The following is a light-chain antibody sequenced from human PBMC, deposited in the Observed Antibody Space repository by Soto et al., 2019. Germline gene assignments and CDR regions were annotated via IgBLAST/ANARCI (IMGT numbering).Light chain of an antibody. Sequence: NFMLTQPHSVSESPGKTVTISCTGSGGIIAKNYVQWYQQRPGSAPTTVIYEDNQRPSGVPDRFSGSIDRSSNSASLTISGLNTEDEADYYCQCYDSSNWLFGGGTKLTVL. J-gene: IGLJ3*02. CDR1: GGIIAKNY. V-gene: IGLV6-57*02. CDR3: QCYDSSNWL. CDR2: EDN.